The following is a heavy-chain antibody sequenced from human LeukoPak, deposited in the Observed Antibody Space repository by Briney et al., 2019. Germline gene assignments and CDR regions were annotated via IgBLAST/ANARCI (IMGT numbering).Heavy chain of an antibody. V-gene: IGHV3-23*01. CDR2: ISGSGGST. J-gene: IGHJ5*02. CDR1: GFTFSSYA. Sequence: GGSLRLSCAASGFTFSSYAMGWVRQAPGKGLEWVSAISGSGGSTYYADSVKGRFTISRDNSKNTLYLQMNSLRAEDTAVYYCAKDSPYCTNGVCYSNNWFDPWGQGTLVTVSS. D-gene: IGHD2-8*01. CDR3: AKDSPYCTNGVCYSNNWFDP.